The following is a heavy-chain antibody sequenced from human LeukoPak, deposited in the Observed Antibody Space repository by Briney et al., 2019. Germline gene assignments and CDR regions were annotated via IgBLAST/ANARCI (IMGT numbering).Heavy chain of an antibody. Sequence: SVKVSCKASGGTFSSYAISWVRQAPGQGLEWMGRIIPIFGTANYAQKFQGRVTITTEESTSTAYMELSSLRSEDTAVYYCARTDYGGNQGDFDYWGQGTLVTVSS. CDR3: ARTDYGGNQGDFDY. V-gene: IGHV1-69*05. J-gene: IGHJ4*02. CDR1: GGTFSSYA. CDR2: IIPIFGTA. D-gene: IGHD4-23*01.